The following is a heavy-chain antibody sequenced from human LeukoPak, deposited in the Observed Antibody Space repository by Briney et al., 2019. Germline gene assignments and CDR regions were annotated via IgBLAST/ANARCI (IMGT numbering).Heavy chain of an antibody. CDR2: IYYSGST. CDR3: ARGPDWFDP. V-gene: IGHV4-59*01. J-gene: IGHJ5*02. CDR1: GGSISSYY. Sequence: SETLSLTCTVSGGSISSYYWSWIRQPPGKGLEWIGYIYYSGSTNYNPSLKSRVTISVDTSKNQFSLKLSSVTAADAAVYYCARGPDWFDPWGQGTLVTVSS.